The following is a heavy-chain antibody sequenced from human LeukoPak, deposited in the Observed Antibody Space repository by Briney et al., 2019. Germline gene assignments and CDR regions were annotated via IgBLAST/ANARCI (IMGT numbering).Heavy chain of an antibody. CDR2: IYYTGTS. CDR3: ARDLNYYDGSTYYDAFDI. J-gene: IGHJ3*02. Sequence: PSETLSLTCTVSGGSISTHFWTWIRQPPGKGLEFIGNIYYTGTSTYNPSLKSRVTMSIDTAKNQFSLSLSSVPAADTAVYYCARDLNYYDGSTYYDAFDIWGQGTLVTVSS. CDR1: GGSISTHF. D-gene: IGHD3-22*01. V-gene: IGHV4-59*11.